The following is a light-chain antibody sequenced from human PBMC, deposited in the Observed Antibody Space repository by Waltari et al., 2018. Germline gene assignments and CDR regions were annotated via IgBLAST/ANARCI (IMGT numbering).Light chain of an antibody. Sequence: QSALTQEASVSGTVGQKVTLSCIGNNNNVGSYAVSWYQQISHGAPKTVMFGDFLPSGIPDRFSGTKSGTTASLTISGLQPEDEADYYCSTWDYSRRAWVFGGGTILTVL. CDR1: NNNVGSYA. CDR3: STWDYSRRAWV. V-gene: IGLV1-36*01. J-gene: IGLJ3*02. CDR2: GD.